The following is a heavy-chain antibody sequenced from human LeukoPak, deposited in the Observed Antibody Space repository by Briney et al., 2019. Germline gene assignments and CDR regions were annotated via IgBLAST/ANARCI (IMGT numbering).Heavy chain of an antibody. J-gene: IGHJ4*02. V-gene: IGHV4-59*01. Sequence: SETLSLTCTVSGGSISSYYWIWIRQPPGKGLEWIGYIYYSGSTNYNPSLKSRVTISVDTSKNQFSLKLSSVTAADTAVYYCARVSVWGSCESDYWGQGTLVTVSS. CDR3: ARVSVWGSCESDY. CDR1: GGSISSYY. CDR2: IYYSGST. D-gene: IGHD3-16*01.